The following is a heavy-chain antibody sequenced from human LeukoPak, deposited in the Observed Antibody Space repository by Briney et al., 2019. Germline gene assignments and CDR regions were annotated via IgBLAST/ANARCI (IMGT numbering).Heavy chain of an antibody. V-gene: IGHV3-30*02. CDR1: GFTFSSYG. D-gene: IGHD2-8*02. CDR2: IRYDGSNK. Sequence: GGSLRLSCAASGFTFSSYGMHWVRQAPGKGLEWVAFIRYDGSNKYYADSVQGRFTISRDYVKKSLYLQMNSLRAEDTAEYYCVTVAARGVLSDYWGQGTLVTVSS. J-gene: IGHJ4*02. CDR3: VTVAARGVLSDY.